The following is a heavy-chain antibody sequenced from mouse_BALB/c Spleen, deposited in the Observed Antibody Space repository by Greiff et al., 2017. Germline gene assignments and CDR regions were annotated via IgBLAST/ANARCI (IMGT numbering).Heavy chain of an antibody. D-gene: IGHD2-4*01. Sequence: QVQLQQSGPGLVAPSQSLSITCTVSGFSLTSYGVHWVRQPPGKGLEWLGVIWAGGSTNYNSALMSRLSISKDNSKSQVFLKMNSLQTDDTAMYYCARDDYDYYWYFDVWGAGTTVTVSS. CDR2: IWAGGST. CDR3: ARDDYDYYWYFDV. J-gene: IGHJ1*01. V-gene: IGHV2-9*02. CDR1: GFSLTSYG.